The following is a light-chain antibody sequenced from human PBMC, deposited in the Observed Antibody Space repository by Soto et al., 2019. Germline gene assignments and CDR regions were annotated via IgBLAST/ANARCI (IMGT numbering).Light chain of an antibody. J-gene: IGKJ3*01. CDR1: HSVYSSH. V-gene: IGKV3-20*01. CDR3: QQYHSAPFT. CDR2: DAS. Sequence: SVLTHSPGTLSLSPVERATLSCRSSHSVYSSHLAWYRQKPGQVPRLLIYDASSRATGIPDRFSGSGSGTDFTLTISRLEPEDFAVYYCQQYHSAPFTFGPGTKVDIK.